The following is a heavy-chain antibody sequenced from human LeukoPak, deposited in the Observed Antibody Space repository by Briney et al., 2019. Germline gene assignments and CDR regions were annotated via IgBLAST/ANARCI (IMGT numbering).Heavy chain of an antibody. CDR3: ARDLFGSGSFYGF. D-gene: IGHD3-10*01. J-gene: IGHJ4*02. Sequence: GGSLRLSCAASGFTFSTYSMNWVRQAPGKGLERVSTITSSSAYIYYADSVKGRFTISRDNAKNSLYLQMNSLRAEDTAVYYCARDLFGSGSFYGFWGQGTLVTVSS. CDR2: ITSSSAYI. V-gene: IGHV3-21*06. CDR1: GFTFSTYS.